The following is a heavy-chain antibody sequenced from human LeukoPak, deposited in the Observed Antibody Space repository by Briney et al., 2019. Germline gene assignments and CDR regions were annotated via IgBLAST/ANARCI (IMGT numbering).Heavy chain of an antibody. Sequence: GESLKISCKGSGYSFTSYWIGWVRQMPGKGLEWMGIIYPGDSDTRYSPSFQGQVTISADKSISTAYLQWSSLKASDTAMYYCARHDVRVAAHYYYYMDVWGKGTTVTVSS. J-gene: IGHJ6*03. CDR3: ARHDVRVAAHYYYYMDV. CDR2: IYPGDSDT. D-gene: IGHD2-15*01. V-gene: IGHV5-51*01. CDR1: GYSFTSYW.